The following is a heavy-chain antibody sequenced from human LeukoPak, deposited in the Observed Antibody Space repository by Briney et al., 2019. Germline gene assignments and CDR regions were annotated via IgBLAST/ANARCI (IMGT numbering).Heavy chain of an antibody. V-gene: IGHV1-69*06. CDR1: GGTFSSYA. Sequence: SVKVSCKASGGTFSSYAISWVRQAPGQGLEWMGGIIPIFCTANYAQKFQGRVTITADKSTSTAYMELSSLRSEDTAVYYCARDYQGVTVGFDPWGQGTLVTVSS. CDR3: ARDYQGVTVGFDP. D-gene: IGHD3-10*01. J-gene: IGHJ5*02. CDR2: IIPIFCTA.